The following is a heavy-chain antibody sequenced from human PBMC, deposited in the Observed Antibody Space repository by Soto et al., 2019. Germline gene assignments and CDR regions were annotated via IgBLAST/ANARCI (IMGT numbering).Heavy chain of an antibody. CDR3: GRDGSGGIIDS. J-gene: IGHJ3*01. V-gene: IGHV1-18*01. CDR1: GYNFTGYG. Sequence: QVQLVQSXAEVKKPGASVKVSCKTSGYNFTGYGINWVRQAPGHGLEWMGWISVFNGNTKYGQNIQDRVIMTTDTSTSTAYMELRSLRSDDTAVYFCGRDGSGGIIDSWGQGTMLIVSS. CDR2: ISVFNGNT. D-gene: IGHD1-26*01.